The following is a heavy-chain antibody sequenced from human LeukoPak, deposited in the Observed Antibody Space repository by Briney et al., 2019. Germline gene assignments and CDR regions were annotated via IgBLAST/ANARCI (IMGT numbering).Heavy chain of an antibody. V-gene: IGHV3-21*01. D-gene: IGHD4-11*01. CDR1: GFTFSSYS. Sequence: GGSLRLSCAASGFTFSSYSMNWVRQAPGKGLEWVSSISSSSSYIYYTDSVKGRFTISRDNAKNSLYLQMDRLRAEDTAVYYCARGLMTTVTGNWFDPWGQGTLVTVSS. J-gene: IGHJ5*02. CDR3: ARGLMTTVTGNWFDP. CDR2: ISSSSSYI.